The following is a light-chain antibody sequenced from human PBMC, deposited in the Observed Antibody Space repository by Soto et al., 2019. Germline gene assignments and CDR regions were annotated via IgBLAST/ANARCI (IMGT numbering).Light chain of an antibody. Sequence: DIVMTQSPDSLAVSLGERATINCKSSQSVLYSSNNKNYLXWYQQKPGQPPKLLIYWASTRESGVPDRFSGXXXXXXXXLTISSLQAEDVAIYYCQQYYTAPHTFGQGTKLELK. CDR2: WAS. J-gene: IGKJ2*01. CDR3: QQYYTAPHT. CDR1: QSVLYSSNNKNY. V-gene: IGKV4-1*01.